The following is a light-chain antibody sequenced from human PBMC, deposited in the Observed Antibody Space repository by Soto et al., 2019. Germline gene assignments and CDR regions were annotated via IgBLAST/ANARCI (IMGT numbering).Light chain of an antibody. Sequence: QSVPTQSPSASASLGASVKLTCTLSSGHSSYAIAWHQQQPEKGPRYLMKLNSDGSHSKGDGIPDRFSGSSSGAERYLTISSLQSEDEADYYCQTWGTGTLVFGGGTKLTVL. V-gene: IGLV4-69*01. CDR2: LNSDGSH. J-gene: IGLJ2*01. CDR3: QTWGTGTLV. CDR1: SGHSSYA.